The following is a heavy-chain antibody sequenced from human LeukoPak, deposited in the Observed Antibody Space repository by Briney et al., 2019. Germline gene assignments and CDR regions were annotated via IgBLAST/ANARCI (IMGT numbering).Heavy chain of an antibody. D-gene: IGHD4-17*01. Sequence: GGSLLLSGSASGFTFISYAMSGARPAPGKGLDGVSAISCRGSSTYYADSVKGRFTISRDNSKNTLYLQMTSVRPEDRSVFYCAKGTVPTLLPGYSYMDVWGKGTTVTVSS. CDR2: ISCRGSST. CDR3: AKGTVPTLLPGYSYMDV. V-gene: IGHV3-23*01. J-gene: IGHJ6*03. CDR1: GFTFISYA.